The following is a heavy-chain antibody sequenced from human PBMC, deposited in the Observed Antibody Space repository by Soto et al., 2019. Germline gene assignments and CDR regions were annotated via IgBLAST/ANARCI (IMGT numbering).Heavy chain of an antibody. CDR3: ARGAYYDSSGYSDFDY. J-gene: IGHJ4*02. V-gene: IGHV1-69*13. D-gene: IGHD3-22*01. CDR1: GNTLSSYS. CDR2: IIPIFGTA. Sequence: SEKVSCKSSGNTLSSYSISSERQAPGQGLEWMGGIIPIFGTANYAQKFQGRVTITADESTSTAYMELSSMRSEDTAVYYCARGAYYDSSGYSDFDYWGQGTLVTASS.